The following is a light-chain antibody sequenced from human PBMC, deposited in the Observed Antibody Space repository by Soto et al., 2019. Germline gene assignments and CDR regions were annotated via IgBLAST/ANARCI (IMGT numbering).Light chain of an antibody. CDR3: QQSYSTLMWT. CDR1: RGINTY. V-gene: IGKV1-39*01. Sequence: DIQMTQSPSSLSASIGDRVTITCRASRGINTYVNWYQQKPGKAPKLLISAASSLQSGVPSRFSGSGSGTDFTLTISSLQPEDFATYYCQQSYSTLMWTFGQGTKVDIK. J-gene: IGKJ1*01. CDR2: AAS.